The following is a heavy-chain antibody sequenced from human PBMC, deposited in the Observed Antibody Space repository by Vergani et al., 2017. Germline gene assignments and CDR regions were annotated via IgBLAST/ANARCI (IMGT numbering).Heavy chain of an antibody. Sequence: QVQLVQSGAEVKKPGSSVKVSCKASGGTFSSYAISWVRQAPGQGLEWMGRIIPIFGTANYAQKFQGRVTITADESTSTAYMELSSLRSEDTAVYYCATPYCGGDCYSADYYYGMDVWGQGTTVTVSS. J-gene: IGHJ6*02. V-gene: IGHV1-69*18. CDR3: ATPYCGGDCYSADYYYGMDV. CDR2: IIPIFGTA. D-gene: IGHD2-21*02. CDR1: GGTFSSYA.